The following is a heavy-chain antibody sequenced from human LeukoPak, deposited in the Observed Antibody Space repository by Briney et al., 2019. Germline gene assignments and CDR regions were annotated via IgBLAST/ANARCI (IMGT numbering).Heavy chain of an antibody. J-gene: IGHJ4*02. CDR1: GFTFSSYG. CDR2: ISYDGSNK. D-gene: IGHD3-10*01. V-gene: IGHV3-30*18. CDR3: AKDPGEAGIYYYFDY. Sequence: GRSLRFSCVASGFTFSSYGMHWVRQAPGKGLEWVAVISYDGSNKYYADSVKGRFTISRDNSKNTLYLQMNSLRAEDTAVYYCAKDPGEAGIYYYFDYWGQGTLVTVSS.